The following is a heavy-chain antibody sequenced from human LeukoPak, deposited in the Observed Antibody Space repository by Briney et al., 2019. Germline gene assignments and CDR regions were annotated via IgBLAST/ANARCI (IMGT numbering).Heavy chain of an antibody. J-gene: IGHJ3*02. Sequence: PSETLSLTCAVYGGSFSGYYWSWIRQPAGKGLEWIGRIYTSGGTNYNPSLNNGVTISVDTSKNHFSLKLSSVTAADTAVYYCARTPAGESDAFDIWGQGTMVTVSP. CDR1: GGSFSGYY. D-gene: IGHD1-26*01. CDR3: ARTPAGESDAFDI. V-gene: IGHV4-59*10. CDR2: IYTSGGT.